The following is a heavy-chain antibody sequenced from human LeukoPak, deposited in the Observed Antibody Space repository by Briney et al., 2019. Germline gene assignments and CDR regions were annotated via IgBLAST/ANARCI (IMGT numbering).Heavy chain of an antibody. CDR3: ARTGIPAAAAFDY. D-gene: IGHD6-13*01. CDR1: GGSISSYY. CDR2: IYTSGST. Sequence: PSETLSLTCTVSGGSISSYYWNWIRQPAGKGLEWIGRIYTSGSTNYNPSLKNRVTMSVDTSKNQFSLNLSSVTAADTAVYYCARTGIPAAAAFDYWGQGTLVTVSS. J-gene: IGHJ4*02. V-gene: IGHV4-4*07.